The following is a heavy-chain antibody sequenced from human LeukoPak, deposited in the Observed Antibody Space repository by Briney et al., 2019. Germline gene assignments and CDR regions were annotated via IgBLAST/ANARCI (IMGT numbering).Heavy chain of an antibody. CDR2: ISHSGTT. D-gene: IGHD6-19*01. V-gene: IGHV4-59*08. CDR1: GASIGSYS. J-gene: IGHJ4*02. Sequence: PSETLSLTCTVSGASIGSYSWNWIRQSPGKGLEWVGYISHSGTTSYNSYLRSRVTISVDTSKNQLSLKLTSVTAADTAVYYCARWDDSAWAFGNWGPGTLVTVSS. CDR3: ARWDDSAWAFGN.